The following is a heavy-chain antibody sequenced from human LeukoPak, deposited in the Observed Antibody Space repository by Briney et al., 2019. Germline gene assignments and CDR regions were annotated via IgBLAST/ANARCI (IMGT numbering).Heavy chain of an antibody. V-gene: IGHV4-39*07. D-gene: IGHD1-1*01. CDR3: ARAPNWVDAFDI. CDR1: GGSISSYY. J-gene: IGHJ3*02. Sequence: PSETLSLTCTVSGGSISSYYWSWIRQPPGKGLEWIGSIYYSGSTYYNPSLKSRVTISVDTSKNQFSLKLSSVTAADTAVYYCARAPNWVDAFDIWGQGTMVTVSS. CDR2: IYYSGST.